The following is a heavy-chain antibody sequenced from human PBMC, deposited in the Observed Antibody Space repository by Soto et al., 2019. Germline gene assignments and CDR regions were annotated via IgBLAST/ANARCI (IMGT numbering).Heavy chain of an antibody. V-gene: IGHV4-34*01. CDR1: GGSFSGYY. J-gene: IGHJ4*02. Sequence: SETLSLTCAVYGGSFSGYYWSWIRQPPGKGLELIGEINHSGSTNYNPSLKSRVTISVDTSKNQFSLKLSSVTAADTAVYYCARVRPNSIVVVPAAMRARVDYWGQGTLVTVSS. D-gene: IGHD2-2*01. CDR3: ARVRPNSIVVVPAAMRARVDY. CDR2: INHSGST.